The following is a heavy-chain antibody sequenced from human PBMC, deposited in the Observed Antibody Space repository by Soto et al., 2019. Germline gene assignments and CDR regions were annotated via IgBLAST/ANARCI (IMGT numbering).Heavy chain of an antibody. J-gene: IGHJ4*02. CDR1: GYTFTSYG. Sequence: GASVKVSCKASGYTFTSYGISWVRQAPGQGLEWMGWISAYNGNTNYAQKLQGRVTMTTDTSTSTAYMELRSLRSDDTAVYYCARAYYDFWSGYSYFDYWGQGTLVTVSS. CDR3: ARAYYDFWSGYSYFDY. CDR2: ISAYNGNT. D-gene: IGHD3-3*01. V-gene: IGHV1-18*01.